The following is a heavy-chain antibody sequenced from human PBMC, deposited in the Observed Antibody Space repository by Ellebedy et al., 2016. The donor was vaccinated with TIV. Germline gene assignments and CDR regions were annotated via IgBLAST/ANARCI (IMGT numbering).Heavy chain of an antibody. Sequence: ASVTVSCXASGYTFPSYDINWVRQATGQGLEWMGWMNPNSGNTGYAQKFQGRVTMTRNTSISTAYMELSSLRSEDTAVYYCARDLRFRMDVWGKGTTVTVSS. CDR3: ARDLRFRMDV. J-gene: IGHJ6*04. CDR1: GYTFPSYD. CDR2: MNPNSGNT. D-gene: IGHD3-3*01. V-gene: IGHV1-8*01.